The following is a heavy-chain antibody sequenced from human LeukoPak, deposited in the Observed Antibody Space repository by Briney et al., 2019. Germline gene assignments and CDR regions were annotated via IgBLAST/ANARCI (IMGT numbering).Heavy chain of an antibody. CDR1: GFTFSSYA. V-gene: IGHV3-30-3*01. CDR3: ARAAPGYCSSTSCYNLYDFWSGYMGYYYYYGMDV. Sequence: PGRSLRLSCAASGFTFSSYAMHWVRQAPGKGLEWVAVISYDGSNKYYADSVKGRFTISRDNSKNTLYLQMNSLRAEDTAVYYCARAAPGYCSSTSCYNLYDFWSGYMGYYYYYGMDVWGQGTTVTVSS. CDR2: ISYDGSNK. D-gene: IGHD2-2*02. J-gene: IGHJ6*02.